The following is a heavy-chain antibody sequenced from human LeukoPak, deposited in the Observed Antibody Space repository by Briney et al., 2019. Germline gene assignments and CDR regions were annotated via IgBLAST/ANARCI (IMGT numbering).Heavy chain of an antibody. CDR3: ARDRPYCYDSSGSFDY. J-gene: IGHJ4*02. CDR2: ISYDGSNK. D-gene: IGHD3-22*01. CDR1: GFTFSSYA. V-gene: IGHV3-30-3*01. Sequence: GGSLRLSCAASGFTFSSYAMHWVRQAPGKGLEWVAVISYDGSNKYYADSVKGRFTISRDNSKNTLYLQMNSLRAEDTAVYYCARDRPYCYDSSGSFDYWGQGTLVTVSS.